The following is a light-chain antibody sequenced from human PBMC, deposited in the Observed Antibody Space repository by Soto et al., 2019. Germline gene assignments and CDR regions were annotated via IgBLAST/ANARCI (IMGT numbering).Light chain of an antibody. CDR2: DAS. V-gene: IGKV3-11*01. J-gene: IGKJ4*02. CDR1: QSVSSY. Sequence: EIVLTQSPATLSLSPGERATLSCRASQSVSSYLAWYQQKPGQPPRLLIYDASNRATGIPARFSGSGSGTAFTLTISSLEPEDFAVYYCQQRSTSFGGGTKVEIK. CDR3: QQRSTS.